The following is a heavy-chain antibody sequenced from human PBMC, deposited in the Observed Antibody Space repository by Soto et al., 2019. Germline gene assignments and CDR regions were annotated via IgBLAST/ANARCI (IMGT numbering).Heavy chain of an antibody. CDR3: AKARIAAAGRVGYFDY. Sequence: GGSLRLSCAASGFTFSSYAMSWVRQAPGKGLEWVSAISGSGGSTYYADSVKGRFTISRDNSKNTLYLQMNSLRAEDTAVYYCAKARIAAAGRVGYFDYWGQGTLVAVSS. D-gene: IGHD6-13*01. V-gene: IGHV3-23*01. CDR2: ISGSGGST. CDR1: GFTFSSYA. J-gene: IGHJ4*02.